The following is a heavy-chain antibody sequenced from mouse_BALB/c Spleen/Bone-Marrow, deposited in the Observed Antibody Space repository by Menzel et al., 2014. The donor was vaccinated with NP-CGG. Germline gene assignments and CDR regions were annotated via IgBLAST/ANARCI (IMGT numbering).Heavy chain of an antibody. V-gene: IGHV1-39*01. CDR1: GYSFTGYN. D-gene: IGHD2-1*01. Sequence: VQLKESGPELEKPGASVKISCKASGYSFTGYNMNWVKQSNGKSLEWIGNIDPYSGGTSYNQKFKGKATLTVDKSSSTAYMQLKSLTSEDSAVYYCARSWVSYFDYWGQGTTLTVSS. CDR3: ARSWVSYFDY. J-gene: IGHJ2*01. CDR2: IDPYSGGT.